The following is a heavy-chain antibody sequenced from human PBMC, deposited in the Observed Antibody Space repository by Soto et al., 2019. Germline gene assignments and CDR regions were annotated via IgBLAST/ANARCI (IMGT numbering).Heavy chain of an antibody. J-gene: IGHJ5*02. D-gene: IGHD4-17*01. CDR1: GDSIDNTVFF. CDR2: ISSSGKT. Sequence: SETLSLTCSVSGDSIDNTVFFWNWIRQHPGKGLEWIGYISSSGKTYYNPSLKSRVTMSLDTSRNQFSLNLTSVTAADTAVYFCARHLSGDYPNSNWFDPWGQGTLVTVSS. V-gene: IGHV4-31*03. CDR3: ARHLSGDYPNSNWFDP.